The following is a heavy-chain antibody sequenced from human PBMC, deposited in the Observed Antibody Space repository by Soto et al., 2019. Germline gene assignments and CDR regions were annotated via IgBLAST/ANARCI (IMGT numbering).Heavy chain of an antibody. CDR1: VGSIITYY. CDR2: VYISGST. CDR3: ARGGRDGFDI. J-gene: IGHJ3*02. Sequence: PSETLSLTCTFSVGSIITYYWNWIRQSAGKGLEWIGRVYISGSTNYHPSLKSRVAMSVDTSNNQFSLKVTSVTAADTAVYYCARGGRDGFDIWGQGTMVTVSS. V-gene: IGHV4-4*07.